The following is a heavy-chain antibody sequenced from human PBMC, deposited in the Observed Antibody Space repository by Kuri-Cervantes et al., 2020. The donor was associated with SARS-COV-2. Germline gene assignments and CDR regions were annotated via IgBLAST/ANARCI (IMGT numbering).Heavy chain of an antibody. CDR1: GYTFTSYD. CDR3: ARANNWNFDY. CDR2: IIPIFGTA. V-gene: IGHV1-69*13. D-gene: IGHD1-20*01. Sequence: SVKVSCKASGYTFTSYDINWVRQAPGQGLEWMGRIIPIFGTANYAQKFQGRVTITADESTSTAYMELSSLRSEDTAVYYCARANNWNFDYWGQGTLVTVSS. J-gene: IGHJ4*02.